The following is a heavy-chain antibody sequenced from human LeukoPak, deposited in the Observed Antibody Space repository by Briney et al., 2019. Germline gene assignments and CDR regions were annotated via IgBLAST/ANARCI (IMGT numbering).Heavy chain of an antibody. CDR2: ISISSNTI. Sequence: GGSLRLSCAASGFTFSSYWMSWVRQAPRKGLEWVSDISISSNTIYYADSVKGRFTISRDNSQNTVSLQVNNLRTEDTALYYCAKTSLSDASGHYYYMDVWGKGTTVTVSS. D-gene: IGHD3-3*01. CDR3: AKTSLSDASGHYYYMDV. V-gene: IGHV3-48*01. CDR1: GFTFSSYW. J-gene: IGHJ6*03.